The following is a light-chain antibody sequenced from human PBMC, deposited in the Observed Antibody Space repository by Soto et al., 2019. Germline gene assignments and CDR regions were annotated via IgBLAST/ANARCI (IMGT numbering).Light chain of an antibody. CDR3: LQDYNYPWT. CDR1: QGIRND. CDR2: AAS. J-gene: IGKJ1*01. Sequence: AIPMTQSPSSLSASVGDRVTITCRASQGIRNDLGWYQQKPGKAPKLLIYAASSLQSGVPSRFSGSGSGPDFTLTISSLQPADFATYYCLQDYNYPWTFGQGTKVEIK. V-gene: IGKV1-6*01.